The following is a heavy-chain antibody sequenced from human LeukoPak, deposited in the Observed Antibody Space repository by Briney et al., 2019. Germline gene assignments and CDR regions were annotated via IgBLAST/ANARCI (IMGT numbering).Heavy chain of an antibody. J-gene: IGHJ4*02. CDR3: ARDLIYYVDY. Sequence: GASVKVSCKASGGTFSSYAISWVRQAPGQGLEWMGWISAYNGNTNYAQKFQGRVTMTTDTSTSTAYMELRSLRSDDTAVYYCARDLIYYVDYWGQGTLVTVSS. CDR2: ISAYNGNT. CDR1: GGTFSSYA. D-gene: IGHD3-10*01. V-gene: IGHV1-18*01.